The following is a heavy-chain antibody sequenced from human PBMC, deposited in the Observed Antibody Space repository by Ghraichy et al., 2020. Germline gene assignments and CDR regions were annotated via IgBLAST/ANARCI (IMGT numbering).Heavy chain of an antibody. CDR1: GFTFSSYS. CDR3: AGRAPYSSGQYYFDY. V-gene: IGHV3-48*02. CDR2: ISSSSSTI. Sequence: GESLNISCAASGFTFSSYSMNWVRQAPGKGLEWVSYISSSSSTIYYADSVKGRFTISRDNAKNSLYLQMNSLRDEDTAVYYCAGRAPYSSGQYYFDYWGQGTLVTVSS. D-gene: IGHD6-19*01. J-gene: IGHJ4*02.